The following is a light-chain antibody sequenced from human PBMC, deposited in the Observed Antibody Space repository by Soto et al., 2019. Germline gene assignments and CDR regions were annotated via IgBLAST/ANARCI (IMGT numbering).Light chain of an antibody. CDR2: GAS. CDR1: QSVSSSY. V-gene: IGKV3-20*01. J-gene: IGKJ2*01. CDR3: QQYGSSPF. Sequence: EIVLTQSPGTLSLSPGERATLSCRASQSVSSSYLAWYQQKPGQAPRLLIYGASSRATGIPGRFSGSGSGTDFTLTISRLEPEDFAVYYCQQYGSSPFFGKGTKLEIK.